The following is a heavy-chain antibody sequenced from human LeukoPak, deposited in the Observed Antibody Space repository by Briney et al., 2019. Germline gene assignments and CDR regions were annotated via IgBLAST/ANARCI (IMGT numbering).Heavy chain of an antibody. Sequence: PSETLSLTCTVSGGSISSYYWSWIRQPPGKGLEWVGYIYYSGTTKYNPSLKSRVSISVDTSKNQFPLKLSSVTAADTAVYYCARGVYIAAAQYAYWGQGTLVTVSS. CDR3: ARGVYIAAAQYAY. J-gene: IGHJ4*02. CDR2: IYYSGTT. V-gene: IGHV4-59*01. D-gene: IGHD6-13*01. CDR1: GGSISSYY.